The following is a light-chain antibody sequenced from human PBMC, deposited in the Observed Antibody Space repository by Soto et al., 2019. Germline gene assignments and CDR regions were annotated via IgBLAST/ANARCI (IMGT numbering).Light chain of an antibody. CDR3: QQSFTTPLT. CDR1: QSVGRF. V-gene: IGKV1-39*01. J-gene: IGKJ4*01. Sequence: DIQMTQSPSTLSGSVGDRVTITCRASQSVGRFLNWYQQKPGKAPTVLINVASTLRSGVPSRFSGSGSGTDFNLTINSLQPEDFATYFCQQSFTTPLTFGGGTKVDI. CDR2: VAS.